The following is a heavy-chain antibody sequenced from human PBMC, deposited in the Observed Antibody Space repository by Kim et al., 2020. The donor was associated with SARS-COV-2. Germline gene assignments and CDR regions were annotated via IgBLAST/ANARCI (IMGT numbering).Heavy chain of an antibody. Sequence: GGSLRLSCAASGFGFSINAMGWVRQAPGKGLEWVSSISGNGRDMYYADSVRGRFTISRDIGKSTLYLQMNSLRAEDTALYYCAKDIWDYSGMDVWGQGTT. D-gene: IGHD3-10*01. J-gene: IGHJ6*02. CDR2: ISGNGRDM. CDR3: AKDIWDYSGMDV. CDR1: GFGFSINA. V-gene: IGHV3-23*01.